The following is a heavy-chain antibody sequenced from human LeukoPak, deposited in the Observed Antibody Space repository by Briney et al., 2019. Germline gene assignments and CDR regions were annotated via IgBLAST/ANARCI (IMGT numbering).Heavy chain of an antibody. J-gene: IGHJ4*02. Sequence: SETLSLTCTVSGGSIISGAYYWSWIRQHPGKGLEWIAYVHYSGSTYYNPSLKSRFTISVDTSQNQFSLKLRSVTAADTAVYYCAGDSGNSAFDYWGQGALVTVSS. V-gene: IGHV4-31*03. CDR2: VHYSGST. D-gene: IGHD4-23*01. CDR3: AGDSGNSAFDY. CDR1: GGSIISGAYY.